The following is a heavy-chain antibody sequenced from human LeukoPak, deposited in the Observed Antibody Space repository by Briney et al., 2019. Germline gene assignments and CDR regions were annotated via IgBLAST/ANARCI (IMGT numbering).Heavy chain of an antibody. Sequence: PGGSLRLSCAASGFTFSSYGMHWVRQAPGKGLWRVAGIWYDGSNKYYADSVKGRFTISRDNSKNTLYLQMNSLRAEDTAVYYCARKDDILTGYVGPGGMDVWGQGTTVTVSS. CDR3: ARKDDILTGYVGPGGMDV. CDR1: GFTFSSYG. D-gene: IGHD3-9*01. CDR2: IWYDGSNK. J-gene: IGHJ6*02. V-gene: IGHV3-33*01.